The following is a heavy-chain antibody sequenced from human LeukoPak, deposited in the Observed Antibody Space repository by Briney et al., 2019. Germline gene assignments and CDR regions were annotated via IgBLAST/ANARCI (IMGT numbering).Heavy chain of an antibody. D-gene: IGHD2-15*01. V-gene: IGHV3-33*01. Sequence: GRSLRLSCAASGFTFSSYGMHWVRQAPGKGLEWVAVIWYDGSNKYYADSVKGRFTISRDNSKNTLYLQMNSLRAEDTAVYYCARVRCSGGSCFDYYYYGMDVWGQGTTVTVSS. CDR3: ARVRCSGGSCFDYYYYGMDV. J-gene: IGHJ6*02. CDR2: IWYDGSNK. CDR1: GFTFSSYG.